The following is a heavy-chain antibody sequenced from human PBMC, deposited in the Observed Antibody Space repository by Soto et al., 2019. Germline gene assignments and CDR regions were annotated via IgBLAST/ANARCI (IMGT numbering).Heavy chain of an antibody. CDR3: ARGGTYYDFWSGYYLSGMGWFDP. CDR1: GGSFSGYY. CDR2: INHSGST. J-gene: IGHJ5*02. D-gene: IGHD3-3*01. V-gene: IGHV4-34*01. Sequence: PSETLSLTCAVYGGSFSGYYWSWIRQPPGKGLEWIGEINHSGSTNYNPSLKSRVTISVDTSKNQFSLKLSSVTAADTAVYYCARGGTYYDFWSGYYLSGMGWFDPWGQGTLVTVS.